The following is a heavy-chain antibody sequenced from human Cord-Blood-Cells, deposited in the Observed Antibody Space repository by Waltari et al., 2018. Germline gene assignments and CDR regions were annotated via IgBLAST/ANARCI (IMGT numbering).Heavy chain of an antibody. CDR1: GASTSSSTYY. V-gene: IGHV4-39*01. J-gene: IGHJ3*02. CDR3: ARRGIAAAGDAFDI. D-gene: IGHD6-13*01. Sequence: QLQLQESGPGLVKPSETQSLTCTVSGASTSSSTYYWGWIRQPPGKGMEWLGSIYYSGSTYYNPSLKSRVTISVDTSKNQFALKLSSVTAADTAVYYCARRGIAAAGDAFDIWGQGTMVTVSS. CDR2: IYYSGST.